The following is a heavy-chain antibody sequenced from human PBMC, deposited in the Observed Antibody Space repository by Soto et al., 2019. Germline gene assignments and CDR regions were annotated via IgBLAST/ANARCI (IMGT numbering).Heavy chain of an antibody. V-gene: IGHV3-74*01. CDR3: ARTGGEFLEWPYGSYYFYGMDV. Sequence: GGSLRLSCAASGFTFSSYWMHWVRQAPGKGLVWVSRINSDGSSTSYADSVKGRFTISRDNAKNSLYLHMNSLRAEDTAVYYCARTGGEFLEWPYGSYYFYGMDVWGQGTTVTVSS. J-gene: IGHJ6*02. D-gene: IGHD3-3*01. CDR1: GFTFSSYW. CDR2: INSDGSST.